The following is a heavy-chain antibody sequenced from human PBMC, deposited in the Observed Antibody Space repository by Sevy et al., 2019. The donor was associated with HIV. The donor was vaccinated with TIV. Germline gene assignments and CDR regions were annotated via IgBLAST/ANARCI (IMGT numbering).Heavy chain of an antibody. CDR1: GGSISSSSYY. D-gene: IGHD4-17*01. V-gene: IGHV4-39*01. J-gene: IGHJ3*02. CDR3: ARLGDYGVSGAAFDI. CDR2: IYYSGST. Sequence: SETLSLTCTVSGGSISSSSYYWGWIRQPPGKGLEWIGSIYYSGSTSYNPSLKSRVTISVDTSKNQFSLKLSSVTAADTAVYYCARLGDYGVSGAAFDIWGQGTMVTVSS.